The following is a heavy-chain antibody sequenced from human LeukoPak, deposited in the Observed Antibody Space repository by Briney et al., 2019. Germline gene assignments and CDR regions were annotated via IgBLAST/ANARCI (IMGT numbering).Heavy chain of an antibody. CDR1: GGSIRSFY. CDR2: IYSSGGT. V-gene: IGHV4-4*07. J-gene: IGHJ4*02. Sequence: SETLSLTCTVSGGSIRSFYWSWLRQPAGKGLEWIGRIYSSGGTDYNPSLKSRVTMSVDTSKNQFSLKLSSVTAADTAMYYCARGPPPDFDCWGQGTLVTVSS. CDR3: ARGPPPDFDC.